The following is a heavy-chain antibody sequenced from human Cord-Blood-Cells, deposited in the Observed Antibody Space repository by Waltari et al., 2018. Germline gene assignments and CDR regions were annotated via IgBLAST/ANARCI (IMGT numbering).Heavy chain of an antibody. Sequence: EVQLVASGGGLVQPGGSLSLSCEASGFTFSSYWMSWVRQAPGTGLEWVANIKQDGSEKYYVDSVKGRFTISRDNAKNSLYLQMNSLRAEDTAVYYCGCSGTHWGQGTLVTVSS. J-gene: IGHJ4*02. CDR3: GCSGTH. V-gene: IGHV3-7*01. CDR1: GFTFSSYW. CDR2: IKQDGSEK. D-gene: IGHD1-1*01.